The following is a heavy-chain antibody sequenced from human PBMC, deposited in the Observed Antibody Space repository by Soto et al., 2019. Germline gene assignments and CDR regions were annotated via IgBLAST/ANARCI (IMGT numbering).Heavy chain of an antibody. V-gene: IGHV4-34*01. D-gene: IGHD3-9*01. CDR1: GGSFSGYY. CDR2: INHSGST. Sequence: ASETLSLTCAVYGGSFSGYYWSWIRQPPGKGLEWIGEINHSGSTNYNPSLKSRVTISVDTSKNQFSLKLSAVTAADTAVYYCARAAYYDILTGYYSNWFDPWGQGTLVTVSS. CDR3: ARAAYYDILTGYYSNWFDP. J-gene: IGHJ5*02.